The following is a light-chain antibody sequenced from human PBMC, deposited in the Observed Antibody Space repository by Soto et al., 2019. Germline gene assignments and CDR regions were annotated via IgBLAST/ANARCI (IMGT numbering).Light chain of an antibody. CDR1: HSISSW. Sequence: DIQMTQSPSTLSASVGDRVTITCRASHSISSWLALYQQKPGKAPKVLIYDASSLESGFPSRFSGSGSGTEFTLTISSLQPDDFATYYCQQYNSYWRTFGQGTKVDI. CDR3: QQYNSYWRT. CDR2: DAS. J-gene: IGKJ1*01. V-gene: IGKV1-5*01.